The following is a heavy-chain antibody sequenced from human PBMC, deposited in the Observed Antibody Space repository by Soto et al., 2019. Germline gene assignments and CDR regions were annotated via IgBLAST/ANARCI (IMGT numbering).Heavy chain of an antibody. CDR3: AKGSWVHHGSEGGNWLDP. CDR2: ISHSGTST. CDR1: GVTLSNFA. Sequence: GGSLRLSCAVSGVTLSNFAMNWVLQAPGKGLEWVSGISHSGTSTYYADSVKGRFTISRDNSKNTLYLQMNSLRAEDTAVYYCAKGSWVHHGSEGGNWLDPWGQGTLVTVSS. J-gene: IGHJ5*02. D-gene: IGHD3-10*01. V-gene: IGHV3-23*01.